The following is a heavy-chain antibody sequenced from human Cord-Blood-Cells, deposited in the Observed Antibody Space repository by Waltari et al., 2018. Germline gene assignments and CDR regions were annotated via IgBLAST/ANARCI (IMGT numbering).Heavy chain of an antibody. V-gene: IGHV4-59*01. D-gene: IGHD6-6*01. J-gene: IGHJ2*01. CDR2: IYYSGST. Sequence: QVQLQVSGPGLVKPSEPLSLTCPVSAGSISSYYWSWIRQPPGKGLEWSGYIYYSGSTNYNPSLKSRVTISVDTSKNQFSLKLSSVTAADTAVYYCARGVGSSWYFDLWGRGTLVTVSS. CDR3: ARGVGSSWYFDL. CDR1: AGSISSYY.